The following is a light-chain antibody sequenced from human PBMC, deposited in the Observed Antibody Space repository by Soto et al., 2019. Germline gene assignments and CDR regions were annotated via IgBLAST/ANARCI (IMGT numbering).Light chain of an antibody. CDR3: QSYDNSLSVYV. J-gene: IGLJ1*01. Sequence: QSVLTQPRSVSGSPGQSVTISCTGTSSDVGGFNYVSWYQHHPGKAPKLIIYDVNERPSGVPDRFSGSKSGNTASLTISGLQAEDDTDYYCQSYDNSLSVYVFGTGTKVTVL. CDR1: SSDVGGFNY. CDR2: DVN. V-gene: IGLV2-11*01.